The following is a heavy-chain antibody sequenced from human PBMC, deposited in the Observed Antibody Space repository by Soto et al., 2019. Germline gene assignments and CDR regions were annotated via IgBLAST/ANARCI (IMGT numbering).Heavy chain of an antibody. Sequence: QVHLVESGGGLVRPGGSLRLSCAASGFAFSDYYMTWFRQAPGKGLEWVSYISSTSAYTNYADSVRGRFSISRDNAKNSLYLRMTSLRDEDTAVYYCARDPSRRAPPDYWGQGTLVTVS. D-gene: IGHD6-6*01. CDR1: GFAFSDYY. V-gene: IGHV3-11*05. J-gene: IGHJ4*02. CDR2: ISSTSAYT. CDR3: ARDPSRRAPPDY.